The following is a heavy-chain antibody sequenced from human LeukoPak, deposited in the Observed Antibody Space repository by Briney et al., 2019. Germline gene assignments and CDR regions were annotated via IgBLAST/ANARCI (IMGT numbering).Heavy chain of an antibody. CDR1: GFTFSNAW. J-gene: IGHJ4*02. CDR2: IKSKTDGGTT. D-gene: IGHD6-19*01. Sequence: PGGSLRLSCAASGFTFSNAWMNWVRQAPGKGLEWVGRIKSKTDGGTTDYAAPVKGRFTISRDDSKNTLYLQMNSLKTEDTAVFFCTTGLGDSGGWVFDYGGQEPLVTAPS. V-gene: IGHV3-15*07. CDR3: TTGLGDSGGWVFDY.